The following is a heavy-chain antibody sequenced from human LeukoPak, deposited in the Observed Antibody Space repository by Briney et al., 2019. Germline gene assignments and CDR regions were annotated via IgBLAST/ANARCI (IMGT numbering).Heavy chain of an antibody. CDR3: ARLGQQAPGLDI. CDR2: IYYSGST. D-gene: IGHD6-13*01. CDR1: GGSISSYY. Sequence: SETLSLTCTVSGGSISSYYWSWIRQPPGKGLEWIGYIYYSGSTNYNPSLKSRVTISVDTSKNQFSLKLSSVTAADTAVYYCARLGQQAPGLDIWGQGTMVTVSS. V-gene: IGHV4-59*01. J-gene: IGHJ3*02.